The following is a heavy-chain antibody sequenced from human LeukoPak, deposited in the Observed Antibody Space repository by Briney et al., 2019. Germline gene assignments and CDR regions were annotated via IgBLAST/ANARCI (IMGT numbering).Heavy chain of an antibody. Sequence: GASVKVSCKASGYTFTGYYMHWVRQAPGQGLEWMGWINPNSGGTNYAQKFQGRVTMTRDTSISTAYMELSSLRSEDTAVYYCARTPKYSSGWYDYWGQGTLVTVSS. D-gene: IGHD6-19*01. CDR2: INPNSGGT. CDR1: GYTFTGYY. J-gene: IGHJ4*02. CDR3: ARTPKYSSGWYDY. V-gene: IGHV1-2*02.